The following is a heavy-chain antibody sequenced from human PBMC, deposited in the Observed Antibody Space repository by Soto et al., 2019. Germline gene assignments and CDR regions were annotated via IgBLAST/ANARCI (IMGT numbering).Heavy chain of an antibody. J-gene: IGHJ5*02. CDR2: INPDYGHT. CDR3: ARGIATGQLDP. CDR1: GGTISSNT. V-gene: IGHV1-3*01. D-gene: IGHD2-15*01. Sequence: ASVKVSCKASGGTISSNTITWVRQAPRQRLEWMGGINPDYGHTNSSQKFQGRVIITRDASASTAYMDLSSLRSEDTAVYYCARGIATGQLDPWGQGTLVTVSS.